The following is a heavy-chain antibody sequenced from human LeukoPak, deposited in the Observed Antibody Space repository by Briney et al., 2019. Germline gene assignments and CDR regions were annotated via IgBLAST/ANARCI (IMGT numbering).Heavy chain of an antibody. CDR1: GGSFSGYY. J-gene: IGHJ4*02. V-gene: IGHV4-34*01. Sequence: KPSETLSLTCAVYGGSFSGYYWSWIRQPPGKGLEWIGEINHSGSTNYNPSLKSRVTISVDTSKNQFSLKLSSVTAADTAVYYCARRAWLPSDYFDYWGQGTLVTVSS. CDR3: ARRAWLPSDYFDY. D-gene: IGHD5-24*01. CDR2: INHSGST.